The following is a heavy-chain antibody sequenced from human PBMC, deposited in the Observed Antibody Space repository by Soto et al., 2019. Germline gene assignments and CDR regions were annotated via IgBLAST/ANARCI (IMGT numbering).Heavy chain of an antibody. CDR3: ARVGDRAMAVSD. J-gene: IGHJ4*02. CDR2: IYYSGST. Sequence: QVQLQESGPGLVKPSQTLSLTYTVSGGSISSGDYYWSWIRQPPGKGLEWIGYIYYSGSTYYNPSTKSRVTISVDTSKNQFSLKLSSVTAADTAVYYCARVGDRAMAVSDWGQGTLVTVSS. V-gene: IGHV4-30-4*01. D-gene: IGHD5-18*01. CDR1: GGSISSGDYY.